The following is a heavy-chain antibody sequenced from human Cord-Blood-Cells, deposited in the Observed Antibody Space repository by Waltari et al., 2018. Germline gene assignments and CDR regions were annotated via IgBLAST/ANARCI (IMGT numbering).Heavy chain of an antibody. CDR2: INAGNGKT. J-gene: IGHJ4*02. CDR1: GYTFTSYA. D-gene: IGHD3-10*01. CDR3: ARDRDVLLWFRELLGSFDFDY. V-gene: IGHV1-3*01. Sequence: QVQLVQSGAEVKKPGASVKVSCKASGYTFTSYAMHWVRQAPGQRLAWMGWINAGNGKTKNSQKFQGRVTITRDTSASTAYMELSSLGSEDTAVYYCARDRDVLLWFRELLGSFDFDYWGQGTLVTVSS.